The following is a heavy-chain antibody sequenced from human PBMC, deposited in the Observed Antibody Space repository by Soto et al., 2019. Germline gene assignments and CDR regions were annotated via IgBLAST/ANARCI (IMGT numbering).Heavy chain of an antibody. J-gene: IGHJ4*02. CDR2: IIPISGTA. V-gene: IGHV1-69*12. Sequence: QVQLVQSGAEVKKPGSSVKVSCKASGGTFKNHAISWVRQAPGQGLEWMGGIIPISGTANYAQKFQGRVTITADESTRTAYLELSSLRSEDTAVYYCARDSGVVVTGVFDYWGQGTQVTVSS. CDR3: ARDSGVVVTGVFDY. D-gene: IGHD3-22*01. CDR1: GGTFKNHA.